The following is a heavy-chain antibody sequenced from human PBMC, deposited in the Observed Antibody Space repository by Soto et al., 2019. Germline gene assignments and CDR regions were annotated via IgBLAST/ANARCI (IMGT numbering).Heavy chain of an antibody. CDR3: ARVHWVMREMWFDP. D-gene: IGHD3-16*01. V-gene: IGHV4-59*01. CDR1: GGSISSYY. J-gene: IGHJ5*02. CDR2: VYYSGST. Sequence: SETLSLTCTVSGGSISSYYWSWIRQPPGKGLEWIGYVYYSGSTNYNPSLKSRVTISVDTSKNQFSLKLSSVTAADTAVYYCARVHWVMREMWFDPWGQGTLVTVSS.